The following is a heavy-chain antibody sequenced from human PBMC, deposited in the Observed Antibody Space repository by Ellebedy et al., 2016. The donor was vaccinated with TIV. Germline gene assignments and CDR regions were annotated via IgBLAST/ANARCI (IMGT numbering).Heavy chain of an antibody. D-gene: IGHD7-27*01. CDR3: ARDHPLGIENFDY. CDR2: INSDGSST. CDR1: GFIVSSKY. J-gene: IGHJ4*02. Sequence: GESLKISCAASGFIVSSKYMTWVRQAPGKGLVWVSRINSDGSSTSYADSVKGRFTISRDNAKNTLYLQMNSLRAEDTAVYYCARDHPLGIENFDYWGQGTLVTVSS. V-gene: IGHV3-74*01.